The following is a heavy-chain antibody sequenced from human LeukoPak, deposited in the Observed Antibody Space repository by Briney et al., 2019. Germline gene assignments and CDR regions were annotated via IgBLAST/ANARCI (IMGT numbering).Heavy chain of an antibody. CDR2: ISSSSSYI. D-gene: IGHD6-19*01. J-gene: IGHJ4*02. CDR1: GFTFSSYS. V-gene: IGHV3-21*01. Sequence: PGGSLRLSCAASGFTFSSYSMNWVRQAPGKGLEWVSSISSSSSYIYYADSVKGRFTISRDNTKNSLYLQMNSLRAEDTAVYYCARSPTVAGPPRWFDYWGQGTLVTVSS. CDR3: ARSPTVAGPPRWFDY.